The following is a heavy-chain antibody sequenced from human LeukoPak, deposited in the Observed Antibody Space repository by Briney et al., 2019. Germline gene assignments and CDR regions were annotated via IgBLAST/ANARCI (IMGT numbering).Heavy chain of an antibody. CDR1: GFTFSSYS. J-gene: IGHJ4*02. CDR3: AREYCSGGSCYSGAGDY. D-gene: IGHD2-15*01. Sequence: PGGSLRLSCAASGFTFSSYSMNWVRQAPGKGLEWVSSISSSSSYIYYADSVKVRFTISRDNAKNSLYLQMNSLRAEDTAVYYCAREYCSGGSCYSGAGDYWGQGTLVTVSS. CDR2: ISSSSSYI. V-gene: IGHV3-21*01.